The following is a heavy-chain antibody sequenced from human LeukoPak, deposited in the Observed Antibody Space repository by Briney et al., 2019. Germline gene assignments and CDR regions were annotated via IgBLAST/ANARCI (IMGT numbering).Heavy chain of an antibody. V-gene: IGHV1-18*01. CDR3: ASGIAAAGHAWDLYYFDY. CDR2: ISAYNGNT. J-gene: IGHJ4*02. Sequence: ASVKVSCKASGYTFTSYGISWVRQAPGQGLEWVGWISAYNGNTNYAQKLQGRVTMTTDTSTSTAYMELRSLRSDDTAVYYCASGIAAAGHAWDLYYFDYWGQGTLVTVSS. D-gene: IGHD6-13*01. CDR1: GYTFTSYG.